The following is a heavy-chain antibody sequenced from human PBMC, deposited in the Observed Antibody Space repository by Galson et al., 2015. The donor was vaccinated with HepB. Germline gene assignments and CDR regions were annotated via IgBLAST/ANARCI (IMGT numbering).Heavy chain of an antibody. CDR3: ARGYLAVAGRDREYFQH. Sequence: SLRLSCAASGFTFSSYAMHWVRQAPGKGLEWVAVISYDGSNKYYADSVKGRFTISRDNSKNTLYLQMNSLRAEDTAVYYCARGYLAVAGRDREYFQHWGQGTLVTVSS. V-gene: IGHV3-30-3*01. CDR1: GFTFSSYA. D-gene: IGHD6-19*01. J-gene: IGHJ1*01. CDR2: ISYDGSNK.